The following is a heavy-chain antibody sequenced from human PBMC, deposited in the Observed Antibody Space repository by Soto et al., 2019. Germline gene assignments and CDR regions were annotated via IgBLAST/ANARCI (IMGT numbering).Heavy chain of an antibody. J-gene: IGHJ4*02. CDR1: GFTFSSYA. D-gene: IGHD2-21*01. CDR3: AKIVLGFCCLDD. V-gene: IGHV3-23*01. CDR2: ISGSGGST. Sequence: PGGSLRLSCAASGFTFSSYAMSWVRQAPGQGLEWVSAISGSGGSTYYADSVQGRFTISRDNSKNTLYLQMNSLRAGDTAVYYCAKIVLGFCCLDDWVQGTLVTVSS.